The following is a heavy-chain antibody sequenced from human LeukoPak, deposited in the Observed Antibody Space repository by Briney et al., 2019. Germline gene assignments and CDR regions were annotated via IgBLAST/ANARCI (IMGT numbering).Heavy chain of an antibody. CDR3: AKDDYDILTGLRYYYMDV. CDR2: ISSSSSYI. D-gene: IGHD3-9*01. CDR1: GFTFSSYS. J-gene: IGHJ6*03. V-gene: IGHV3-21*01. Sequence: GGSLRLSCAASGFTFSSYSMNWVRQAPGKGLEWVSSISSSSSYIYYADSVKGRFTISRDNSRNTLYLQMNSLRAEDTAVYYCAKDDYDILTGLRYYYMDVWGKGTTVTISS.